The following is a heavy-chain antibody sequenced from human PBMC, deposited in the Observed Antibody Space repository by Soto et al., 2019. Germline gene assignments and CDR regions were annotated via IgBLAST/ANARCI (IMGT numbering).Heavy chain of an antibody. J-gene: IGHJ6*02. CDR2: ITSSSGHI. D-gene: IGHD3-10*01. V-gene: IGHV3-21*01. Sequence: LRLSCEASGFTLTTYTMNWVRQASGKGLEWVSSITSSSGHIYYADSVKGRFTISRDNARNSLYLQMNSLRAEDTAVYYCVRERGLSSFYGMDVWGQGTTVTVYS. CDR3: VRERGLSSFYGMDV. CDR1: GFTLTTYT.